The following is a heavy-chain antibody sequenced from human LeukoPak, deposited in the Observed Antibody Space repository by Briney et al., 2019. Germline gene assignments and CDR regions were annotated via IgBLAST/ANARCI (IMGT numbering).Heavy chain of an antibody. CDR3: ARRAGAYSHPYDS. CDR2: ISSRSRYI. J-gene: IGHJ5*01. V-gene: IGHV3-21*04. Sequence: GGALRLSCAASGFTFSSDSMNWVCQAPGKGLEWVSSISSRSRYIYYADSVKGGFTISRDNSKTTLYLHMNSLRAEDTAVYYCARRAGAYSHPYDSWGPGDLVTVSS. CDR1: GFTFSSDS. D-gene: IGHD4/OR15-4a*01.